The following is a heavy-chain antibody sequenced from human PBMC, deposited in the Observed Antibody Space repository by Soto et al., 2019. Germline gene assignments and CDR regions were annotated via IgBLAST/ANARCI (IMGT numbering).Heavy chain of an antibody. CDR1: GFSLSTSGVG. V-gene: IGHV2-5*02. CDR2: IYWDDDK. D-gene: IGHD3-10*01. J-gene: IGHJ5*02. CDR3: ALSYYGSGCYYNVRWFDP. Sequence: QITLKESGPTLVKPTQTLTLTCTFSGFSLSTSGVGVGWIRQPPGKALEWLALIYWDDDKRYSPSLKSRLTITQDTSKNQVVLTMTNMDPVDTATYYCALSYYGSGCYYNVRWFDPWGQGTLVTVSS.